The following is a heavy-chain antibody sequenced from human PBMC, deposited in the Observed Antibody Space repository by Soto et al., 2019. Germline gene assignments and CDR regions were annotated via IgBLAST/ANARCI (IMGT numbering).Heavy chain of an antibody. D-gene: IGHD2-8*02. CDR3: ARTPIGYCSGGTCSNWFDP. J-gene: IGHJ5*02. CDR1: GGSISSNIYY. V-gene: IGHV4-39*07. Sequence: SETLSLTCTVSGGSISSNIYYWGWIRQPPGKGLEWIGNIHYSGSTYYDSSLKSRVTMSVDPSKNQVSLRLTSVTATDTAVYYCARTPIGYCSGGTCSNWFDPWGQGTLVTVSS. CDR2: IHYSGST.